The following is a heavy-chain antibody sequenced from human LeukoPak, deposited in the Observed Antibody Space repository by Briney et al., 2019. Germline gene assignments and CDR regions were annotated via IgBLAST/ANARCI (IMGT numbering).Heavy chain of an antibody. CDR2: ISYDGSNK. J-gene: IGHJ4*02. CDR3: VAAVAVAYYFDY. D-gene: IGHD6-19*01. CDR1: GFTFSSYA. V-gene: IGHV3-30-3*01. Sequence: PWGSLRLSCAASGFTFSSYAMHWVRQAPGKGLEWVAVISYDGSNKYNADSVKCRFTISRDNSKNTLYLQMNSLRPEDTAVYYCVAAVAVAYYFDYWGQGTLVTVSS.